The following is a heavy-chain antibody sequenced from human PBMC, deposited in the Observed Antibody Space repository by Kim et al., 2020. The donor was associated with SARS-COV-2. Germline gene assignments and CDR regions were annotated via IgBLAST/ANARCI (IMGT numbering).Heavy chain of an antibody. CDR1: GFTFSSYA. CDR2: VSGGGGSV. V-gene: IGHV3-23*01. CDR3: AKAVGSTMWNSFDY. J-gene: IGHJ4*02. D-gene: IGHD1-26*01. Sequence: GGSLRLSCAVSGFTFSSYAMHWVRQAPGKGLEWVSGVSGGGGSVKYADAVRGRFTISRDNSKNTLSLQMSSLRAEDTAIYYCAKAVGSTMWNSFDYWGQGTLVTVSS.